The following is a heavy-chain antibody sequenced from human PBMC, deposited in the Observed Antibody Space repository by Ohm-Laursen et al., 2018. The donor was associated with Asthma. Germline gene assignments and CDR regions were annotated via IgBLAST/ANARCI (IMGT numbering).Heavy chain of an antibody. CDR1: GFTFSSYG. CDR2: IWYDGSNK. J-gene: IGHJ4*02. V-gene: IGHV3-33*01. CDR3: ARDLKLLDY. Sequence: SLRLSCAAPGFTFSSYGMHWVRQAPGKGLEWLAVIWYDGSNKYYADSVKGRFTISRDNSKNTLYLQMNSLRAEDTAVYYCARDLKLLDYWGQGTLVTVSS.